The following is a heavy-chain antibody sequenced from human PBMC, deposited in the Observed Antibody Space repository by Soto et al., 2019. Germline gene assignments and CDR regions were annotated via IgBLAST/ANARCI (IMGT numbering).Heavy chain of an antibody. Sequence: GKGLEWMGIIYPGDSDTRYSPSFQGQVTISADKSISTAYLQWSSLKASDTAMYYCARRGYSYGLDYYYGMAVWGQGTTVTVSS. V-gene: IGHV5-51*01. D-gene: IGHD5-18*01. CDR2: IYPGDSDT. CDR3: ARRGYSYGLDYYYGMAV. J-gene: IGHJ6*02.